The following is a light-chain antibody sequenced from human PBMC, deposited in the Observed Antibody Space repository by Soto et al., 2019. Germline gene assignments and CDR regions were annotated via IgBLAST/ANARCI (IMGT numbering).Light chain of an antibody. Sequence: DIQVTHSPYTLSASVVYRITITFRSSQSISSWLAWYQQKPGKAPKLLIYKASSLESGVPSRFSGSGSGTEFTLTISSLQPDDFATYYCKQYNSYSKFGQGTKVDIK. CDR3: KQYNSYSK. J-gene: IGKJ1*01. V-gene: IGKV1-5*03. CDR1: QSISSW. CDR2: KAS.